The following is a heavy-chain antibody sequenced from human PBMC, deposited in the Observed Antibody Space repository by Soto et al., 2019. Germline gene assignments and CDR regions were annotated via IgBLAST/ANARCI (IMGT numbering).Heavy chain of an antibody. D-gene: IGHD2-21*02. CDR2: IYYSGST. CDR1: GGSISSGTYH. CDR3: AREMHYSDSCGDSYFDY. J-gene: IGHJ4*02. V-gene: IGHV4-31*03. Sequence: QVQLQESGPGLVKPSQTLSLTCTVSGGSISSGTYHWSWIRQDPGKGLEWIGYIYYSGSTYYNPSLKIRVTLSLDPSDNPFSLRLRSVTAASTAVYYCAREMHYSDSCGDSYFDYWGQGTLVTLSS.